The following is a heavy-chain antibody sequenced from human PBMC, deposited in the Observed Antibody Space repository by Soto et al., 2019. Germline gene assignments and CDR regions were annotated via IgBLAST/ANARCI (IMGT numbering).Heavy chain of an antibody. CDR2: IIPILGIA. J-gene: IGHJ4*02. D-gene: IGHD6-19*01. CDR1: GGTFSSYT. CDR3: ARRRGSSGWTGMFDY. Sequence: QVQLVQSGAEVKKPGSSVKVSCKASGGTFSSYTISWVRQAPGQGLEWMGRIIPILGIANYAQKFQGRVTITADKSTSTAYMELSSLRSEDTAVYYCARRRGSSGWTGMFDYWGQGTLVTVSS. V-gene: IGHV1-69*02.